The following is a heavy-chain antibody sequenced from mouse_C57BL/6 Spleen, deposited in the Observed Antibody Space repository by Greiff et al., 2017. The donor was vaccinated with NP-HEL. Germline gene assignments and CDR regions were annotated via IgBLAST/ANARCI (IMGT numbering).Heavy chain of an antibody. D-gene: IGHD2-3*01. CDR1: GYTFTSYW. CDR3: ARNDGYYVRDYYAMDY. V-gene: IGHV1-55*01. Sequence: QVQLQQPGAELVKPGASVKMSCKASGYTFTSYWITWVKQRPGQGLEWIGDIYPGSGSTNYNEKFKSKATLTVDTSSSTAYMQLSSLTSEDSAVYYCARNDGYYVRDYYAMDYWGQGTSVTVSS. J-gene: IGHJ4*01. CDR2: IYPGSGST.